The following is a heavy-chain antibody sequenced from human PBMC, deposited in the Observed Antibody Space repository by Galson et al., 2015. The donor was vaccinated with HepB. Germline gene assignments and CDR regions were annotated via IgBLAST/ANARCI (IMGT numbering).Heavy chain of an antibody. D-gene: IGHD1-26*01. CDR1: GYSFTTYA. Sequence: SVKVSCKASGYSFTTYAMHWVRQAPGERPEWMGWINAGKGNIKYSQKFQDRVTITRDTSASTAYMEVSSLRAEDTAVYYCAAGTYYLDYWGQGTLVTVSS. J-gene: IGHJ4*02. CDR3: AAGTYYLDY. CDR2: INAGKGNI. V-gene: IGHV1-3*01.